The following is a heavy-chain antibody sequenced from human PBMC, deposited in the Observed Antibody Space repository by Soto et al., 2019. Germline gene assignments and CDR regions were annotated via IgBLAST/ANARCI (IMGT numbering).Heavy chain of an antibody. CDR3: ARDQLGYCSGGSCYSVNY. D-gene: IGHD2-15*01. CDR2: IKQDGSEK. V-gene: IGHV3-7*05. CDR1: GFTFSSYW. J-gene: IGHJ4*02. Sequence: HPGGSLRLSCAASGFTFSSYWMSWVRQAPGKGLEWVANIKQDGSEKYYVDSVKGRFTISRDNAKNSLYLQMNSLRAEDTAVYYCARDQLGYCSGGSCYSVNYWGQGTLVTVYS.